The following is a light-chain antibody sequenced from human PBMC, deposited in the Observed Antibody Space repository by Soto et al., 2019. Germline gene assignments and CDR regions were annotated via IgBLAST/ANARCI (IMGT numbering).Light chain of an antibody. CDR3: QQYNSYWWT. CDR2: DAS. J-gene: IGKJ1*01. Sequence: DIQMTQSPSTLSASVGDRVTITCRASQSISSWLAWYQQKPGKAPKLLIYDASSLESGVPSRFSGSGSGTEFTLNISSLQPDDFATYYCQQYNSYWWTFGQGTKVEIQ. CDR1: QSISSW. V-gene: IGKV1-5*01.